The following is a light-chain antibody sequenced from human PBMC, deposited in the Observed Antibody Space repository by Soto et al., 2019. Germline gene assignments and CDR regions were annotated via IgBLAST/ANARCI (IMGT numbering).Light chain of an antibody. CDR1: QSVSSSF. V-gene: IGKV3-20*01. Sequence: EIVLTQSPGTLSLSPGERATLSCRASQSVSSSFLAWYQQKPGQAPRLLIYGASSRATGIPDRFSGSGSGTDFTLTISRLEPEDVEVYYGQQYGSSPLTFGGGTKVEIK. CDR3: QQYGSSPLT. CDR2: GAS. J-gene: IGKJ4*01.